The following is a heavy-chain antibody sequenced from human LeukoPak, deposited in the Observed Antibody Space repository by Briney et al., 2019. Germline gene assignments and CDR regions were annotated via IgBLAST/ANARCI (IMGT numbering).Heavy chain of an antibody. D-gene: IGHD3-9*01. J-gene: IGHJ4*02. CDR1: GFTFSSYS. V-gene: IGHV3-48*01. Sequence: QPGGSLRLSCAASGFTFSSYSMNWVRQAPGKGLEWVSYISSSSSTIYYADSVKGRFTISRDNAKNSLYLQMNSLRAEDTAVYYCARGVLRYFDRNYFDYWGQGTLVTVSS. CDR2: ISSSSSTI. CDR3: ARGVLRYFDRNYFDY.